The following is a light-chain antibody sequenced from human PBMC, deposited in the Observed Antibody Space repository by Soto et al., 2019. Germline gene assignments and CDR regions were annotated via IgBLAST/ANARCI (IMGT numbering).Light chain of an antibody. CDR3: QHYNSYSEA. CDR2: AAS. J-gene: IGKJ1*01. CDR1: QSISSY. V-gene: IGKV1-39*01. Sequence: DIQMTKSPSSLSASVGDRVTITCRASQSISSYLNWYQQKPGKAPKLLIYAASSLQSGVPSRFSGSGSGTDFTLTISSLQPDDFATYYCQHYNSYSEAFGQGTKVDLK.